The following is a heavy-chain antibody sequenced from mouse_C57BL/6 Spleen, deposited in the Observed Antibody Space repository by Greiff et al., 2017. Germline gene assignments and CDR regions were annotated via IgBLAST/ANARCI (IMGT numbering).Heavy chain of an antibody. CDR3: AATVVAPFAY. J-gene: IGHJ3*01. CDR1: GYTFTSYW. D-gene: IGHD1-1*01. V-gene: IGHV1-69*01. Sequence: QVQLQQPGAELVMPGASVQLSCKASGYTFTSYWMHWVKQRPGQGLEWIGEIDPSDSYTNYNQKFKGKSTWTVDKSSSTAYMQLSSLTSEDSAVYYCAATVVAPFAYWGQGTLVTVSA. CDR2: IDPSDSYT.